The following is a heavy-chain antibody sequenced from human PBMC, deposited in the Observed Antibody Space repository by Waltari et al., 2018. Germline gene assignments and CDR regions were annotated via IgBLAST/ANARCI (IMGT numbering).Heavy chain of an antibody. V-gene: IGHV3-74*02. D-gene: IGHD3-22*01. Sequence: EVQLVESGGDLVQPEGFLRLPCAGSGFTSNTNWMTRVRQVPGKGLVWVSRINPHGTSTNYADSVKGRFTISRDNAKNTLYLQMNSLRAEDTAVYYCARGHYESSGYYLSYYYGLDVWGQGTTVTVSS. CDR3: ARGHYESSGYYLSYYYGLDV. CDR1: GFTSNTNW. CDR2: INPHGTST. J-gene: IGHJ6*02.